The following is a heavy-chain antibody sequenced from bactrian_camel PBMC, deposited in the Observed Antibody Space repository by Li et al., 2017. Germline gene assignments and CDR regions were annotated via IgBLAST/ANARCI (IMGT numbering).Heavy chain of an antibody. CDR3: VLRQCYGSNYYTKAASYNY. CDR2: IDSDGST. J-gene: IGHJ4*01. D-gene: IGHD2*01. CDR1: GFTSMNHC. Sequence: HVQLVESGGGSVQTGGSLRLSCAGSGFTSMNHCMAWFRQAPGKEREGVARIDSDGSTIYIDSVKGRFTISKDNAKNTLFLQMNSLKTEDTATYYCVLRQCYGSNYYTKAASYNYWGQGTQVTVS. V-gene: IGHV3S6*01.